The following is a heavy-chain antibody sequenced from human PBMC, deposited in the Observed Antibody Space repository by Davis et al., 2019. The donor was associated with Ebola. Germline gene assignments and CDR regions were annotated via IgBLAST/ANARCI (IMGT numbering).Heavy chain of an antibody. CDR3: AREAEVDGSIFFLH. V-gene: IGHV1-18*01. CDR1: GYTFTTYG. Sequence: ASVKVSCKASGYTFTTYGISWVRQAPGQGLEWMGWISAYYGTTNYAQSLQGRVTMTRDTSTSPAHMELRGLRSDDTAVYYCAREAEVDGSIFFLHWGQGTLVTVSS. J-gene: IGHJ1*01. CDR2: ISAYYGTT. D-gene: IGHD3-10*01.